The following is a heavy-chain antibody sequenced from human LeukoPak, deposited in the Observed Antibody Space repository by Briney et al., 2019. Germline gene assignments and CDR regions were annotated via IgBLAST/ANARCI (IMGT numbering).Heavy chain of an antibody. CDR1: GFTFSNYW. CDR3: ARDPYSGSYGDYYYYMDV. D-gene: IGHD1-26*01. V-gene: IGHV3-21*01. CDR2: ISSSSSYI. Sequence: PGGSLRLSCAASGFTFSNYWMSWVRQAPGKGLEWVSSISSSSSYIYYADSVKGRLTISRHNAKNSLYLEMNSLRPEDTAVYYCARDPYSGSYGDYYYYMDVWGKGTTVTISS. J-gene: IGHJ6*03.